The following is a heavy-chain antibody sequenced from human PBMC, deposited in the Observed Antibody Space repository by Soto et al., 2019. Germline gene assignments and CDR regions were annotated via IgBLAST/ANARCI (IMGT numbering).Heavy chain of an antibody. V-gene: IGHV1-8*01. CDR2: MNPNSGNT. D-gene: IGHD5-12*01. Sequence: QVQLVQSGAEVKKPGASVKVSCKASGYTFTSYDINWVRQATGQGLEWMGWMNPNSGNTGYAQKFQGRVTMTRNTSISTAYMELSSLRSEDTAGYYWARGRKVKWLRGGGNDYWGQGTLVTVSS. J-gene: IGHJ4*02. CDR1: GYTFTSYD. CDR3: ARGRKVKWLRGGGNDY.